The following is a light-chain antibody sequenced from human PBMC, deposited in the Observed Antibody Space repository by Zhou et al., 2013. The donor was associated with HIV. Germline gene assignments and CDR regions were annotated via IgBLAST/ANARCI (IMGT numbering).Light chain of an antibody. J-gene: IGKJ5*01. CDR1: QSIRTF. Sequence: DIQLTQSPSSLSASVGDRVTITCRASQSIRTFLSWYQRKPGKAPRLLIYAASSLQSGVPSRFSGSGSGTEFTLTISSLQTDDYGTFYCQQYNTYPITFGQGTRLEI. CDR2: AAS. V-gene: IGKV1-39*01. CDR3: QQYNTYPIT.